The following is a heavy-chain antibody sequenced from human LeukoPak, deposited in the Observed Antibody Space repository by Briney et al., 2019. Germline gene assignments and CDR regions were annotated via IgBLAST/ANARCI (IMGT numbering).Heavy chain of an antibody. CDR2: ISAYDGNT. Sequence: GASVKVSCKASGYTFTSYGISWVRQAPGQGLEWMGWISAYDGNTSYAQKLQGRVTMTTDTSTSTAYMELRSLRSDDTAVYYCARTPDYGDSTCFDYWGQGTLVTVSS. V-gene: IGHV1-18*01. CDR3: ARTPDYGDSTCFDY. D-gene: IGHD4-17*01. J-gene: IGHJ4*02. CDR1: GYTFTSYG.